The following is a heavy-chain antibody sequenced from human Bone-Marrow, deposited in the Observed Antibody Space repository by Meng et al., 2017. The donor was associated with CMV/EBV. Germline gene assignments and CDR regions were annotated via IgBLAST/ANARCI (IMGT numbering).Heavy chain of an antibody. J-gene: IGHJ6*02. Sequence: SETLSLTCAISGDSVSSNSASWNWIRQSPSRGLEWLGRTYYRSKWYNDYAVSVKSRITINPDTSKNQFSLQLNSVTPEDTAAYYCARDRVVVPAAERYYYYYGMDVWGQGTTVTVSS. CDR1: GDSVSSNSAS. V-gene: IGHV6-1*01. CDR3: ARDRVVVPAAERYYYYYGMDV. CDR2: TYYRSKWYN. D-gene: IGHD2-2*01.